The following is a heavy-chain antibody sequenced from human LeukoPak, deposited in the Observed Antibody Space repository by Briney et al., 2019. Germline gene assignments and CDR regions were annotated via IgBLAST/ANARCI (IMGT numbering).Heavy chain of an antibody. V-gene: IGHV1-2*02. D-gene: IGHD3-9*01. J-gene: IGHJ5*02. CDR3: ATPYDILTGPRGWFDP. CDR1: GYTFTGYY. Sequence: EASVKVSCKASGYTFTGYYMHWVRQAPGQGLEWMGWINPNSGGTNYAQKFQGRVTMTRDTSISTAYMELSRLKSDDTAVYYCATPYDILTGPRGWFDPWGQGTLVTVSS. CDR2: INPNSGGT.